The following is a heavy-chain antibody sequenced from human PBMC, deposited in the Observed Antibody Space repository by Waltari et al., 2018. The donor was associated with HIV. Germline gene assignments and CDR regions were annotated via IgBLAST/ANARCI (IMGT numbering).Heavy chain of an antibody. CDR1: GFPVSSKY. J-gene: IGHJ3*02. CDR3: ARGISMIVVVNQNQWGAFDI. V-gene: IGHV3-66*01. CDR2: IYSGGNT. Sequence: EVQLVESGGGLVQPGGSLRRSCAASGFPVSSKYMIRGRQAPGQGLEWVSVIYSGGNTYYADSVKGRFTISRDNSKNTLYLQMNSLRAEDTAVYYCARGISMIVVVNQNQWGAFDIWGQGTMVTVSS. D-gene: IGHD3-22*01.